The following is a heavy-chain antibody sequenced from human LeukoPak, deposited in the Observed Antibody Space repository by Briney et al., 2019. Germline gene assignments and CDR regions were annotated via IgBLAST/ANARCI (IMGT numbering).Heavy chain of an antibody. CDR1: GFTFSSYS. J-gene: IGHJ1*01. Sequence: PGGSLRLSCAASGFTFSSYSMNWVRQAPGKGLEWVSSISSSSSYIYYADSVKGRFTISRDNAENSLYLQMNSLRAEDTAVYYCATYSSSNGREFQYWGQGTLVTVSS. CDR2: ISSSSSYI. CDR3: ATYSSSNGREFQY. V-gene: IGHV3-21*01. D-gene: IGHD2-2*01.